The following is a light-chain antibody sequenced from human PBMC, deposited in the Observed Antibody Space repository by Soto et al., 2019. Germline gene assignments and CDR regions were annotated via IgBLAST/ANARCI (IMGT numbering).Light chain of an antibody. J-gene: IGKJ5*01. Sequence: DIVLTQSPDTLSLSPGERATLSCRASQSVSNYLAWYQQKPGQAPRLLIYGASIRATGIPARFSGSGSGTDLTLIISSLEPEDFAVYYCQHRGDWPPITFGQGTRLEIK. CDR2: GAS. CDR3: QHRGDWPPIT. CDR1: QSVSNY. V-gene: IGKV3-11*01.